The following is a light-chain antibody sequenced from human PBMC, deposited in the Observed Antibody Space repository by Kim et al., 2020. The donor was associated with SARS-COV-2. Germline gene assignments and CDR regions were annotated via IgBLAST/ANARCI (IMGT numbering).Light chain of an antibody. J-gene: IGKJ3*01. CDR1: QNVYSS. CDR2: DAS. CDR3: QTHSDGVT. Sequence: SLSPGETATLSCKTSQNVYSSLAWYHQKPGQAPRLLIYDASHRAPGIAARFSGRGSGTDFTLTISSLEPEDFGLYYCQTHSDGVTFGPGTKVDIK. V-gene: IGKV3-11*01.